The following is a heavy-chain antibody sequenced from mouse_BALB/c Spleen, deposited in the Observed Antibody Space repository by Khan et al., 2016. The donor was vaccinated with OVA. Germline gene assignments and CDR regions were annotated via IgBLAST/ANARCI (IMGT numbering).Heavy chain of an antibody. CDR1: GYTFTSYW. V-gene: IGHV1-87*01. CDR2: IYPGDGNT. Sequence: QVQLQQSGTELARPGASVKLSCKASGYTFTSYWMQWVKQRPGQCLEWIGAIYPGDGNTRYTQKFKGKATLTADKSSSTAYMQLSSLASEDSAVYFCVRGGITTGYFDYWGQGTTLTASS. CDR3: VRGGITTGYFDY. J-gene: IGHJ2*01. D-gene: IGHD1-1*01.